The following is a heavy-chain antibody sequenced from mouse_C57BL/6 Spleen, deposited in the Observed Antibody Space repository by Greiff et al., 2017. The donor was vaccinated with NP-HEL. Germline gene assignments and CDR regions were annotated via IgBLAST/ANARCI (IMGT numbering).Heavy chain of an antibody. CDR1: GYAFSSYW. D-gene: IGHD1-1*01. V-gene: IGHV1-80*01. CDR2: IYPGDGDT. J-gene: IGHJ4*01. CDR3: ARGYYYGSNYAMDY. Sequence: VKLQESGAELVKPGASVKISCKASGYAFSSYWMNWVKQRPGKGLEWIGQIYPGDGDTNYNGKFKGKATLTADKSSSTAYMQLSSLTSEDSAVYFCARGYYYGSNYAMDYWGQGTSVTVSS.